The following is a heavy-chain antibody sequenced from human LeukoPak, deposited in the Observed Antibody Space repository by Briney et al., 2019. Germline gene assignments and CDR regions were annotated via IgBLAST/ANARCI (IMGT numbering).Heavy chain of an antibody. V-gene: IGHV4-39*07. CDR3: ARGTPYNP. Sequence: SETLSLTCTVSGASIDSGRYYWGWIRQPPGKGLEWIGSIHYSGTTYYNPSLKSRVTISIDTSNDQFSLKLSSVTAADTAVYYCARGTPYNPWGQGTLVTVSS. CDR2: IHYSGTT. D-gene: IGHD4-11*01. CDR1: GASIDSGRYY. J-gene: IGHJ5*02.